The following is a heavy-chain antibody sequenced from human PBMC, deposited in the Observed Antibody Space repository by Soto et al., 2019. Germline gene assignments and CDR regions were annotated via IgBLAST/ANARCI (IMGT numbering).Heavy chain of an antibody. V-gene: IGHV4-4*02. J-gene: IGHJ4*02. CDR2: INHRGSA. D-gene: IGHD6-13*01. CDR1: GASVSSAYW. CDR3: ARYNAASGTYYFDF. Sequence: PSENLSLTCAVSGASVSSAYWWSWVRQPPGKGPEWIGEINHRGSANYNPSLKSRVTISVDISKSQFSLRLTSVTAADTAVYYCARYNAASGTYYFDFWGQGALVTVSS.